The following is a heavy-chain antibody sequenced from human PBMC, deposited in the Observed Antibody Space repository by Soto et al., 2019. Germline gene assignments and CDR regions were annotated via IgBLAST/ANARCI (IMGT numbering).Heavy chain of an antibody. CDR3: ARDFPSTVVTSPSTNWFDP. J-gene: IGHJ5*02. D-gene: IGHD4-17*01. CDR2: ISAYRGNT. V-gene: IGHV1-18*04. Sequence: ASVKVSCKASGYTFTRYGISWVRQAPGQGIEWMGWISAYRGNTNYAQKLQGRVTMTTDTSTSTAYMELRSLRSDDTAVYYCARDFPSTVVTSPSTNWFDPWGQGTLVTVSS. CDR1: GYTFTRYG.